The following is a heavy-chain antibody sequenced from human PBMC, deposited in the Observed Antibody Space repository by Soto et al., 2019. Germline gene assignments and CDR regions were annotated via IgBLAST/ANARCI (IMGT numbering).Heavy chain of an antibody. Sequence: TSETLSLTCTVSGGSINSDDFYWSWILQPPGEGLEWIGFIYYNGRTSYTPSLESRLAISLDTSKNQFSLRLSSVTAADTAVYYCARDRSSSPDYFDFWGPGTLVTVSS. D-gene: IGHD2-15*01. CDR2: IYYNGRT. J-gene: IGHJ4*02. V-gene: IGHV4-30-4*01. CDR1: GGSINSDDFY. CDR3: ARDRSSSPDYFDF.